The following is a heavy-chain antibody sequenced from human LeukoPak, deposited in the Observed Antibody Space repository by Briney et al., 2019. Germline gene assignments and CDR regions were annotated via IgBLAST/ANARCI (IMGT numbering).Heavy chain of an antibody. CDR3: TTGRTLDY. CDR1: GFTFSNAW. V-gene: IGHV3-15*07. Sequence: GGSLRLSCVGSGFTFSNAWMNWVRQAAGKGLEWVGRIKSRPDGGTIGYAAPVKGRFAISRDDSKNTVYLQMNSLQIEDTVVYYCTTGRTLDYWGLGTLVTVSS. CDR2: IKSRPDGGTI. D-gene: IGHD2-15*01. J-gene: IGHJ4*02.